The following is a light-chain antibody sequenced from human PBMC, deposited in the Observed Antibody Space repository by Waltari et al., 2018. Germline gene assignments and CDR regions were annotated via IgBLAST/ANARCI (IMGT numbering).Light chain of an antibody. Sequence: DIQMTQSPSSLSASVGDSVTITCQASQDIGTYLNWFHQRPGKAPNLLIYDTSNLHTGVPLRFAGSGSGTLFSLTINSLQAEDVAVYYCQQFYDPPLYTFGQGTKLEIK. CDR2: DTS. J-gene: IGKJ2*01. CDR1: QDIGTY. V-gene: IGKV1-33*01. CDR3: QQFYDPPLYT.